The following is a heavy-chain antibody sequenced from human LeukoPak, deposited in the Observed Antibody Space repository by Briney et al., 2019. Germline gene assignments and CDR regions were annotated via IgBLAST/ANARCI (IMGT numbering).Heavy chain of an antibody. D-gene: IGHD3-9*01. CDR1: GYTFTGYY. CDR3: ARDGKHYDILTGYYPKNWFEP. CDR2: INPNSGGT. Sequence: ASVKVSCKASGYTFTGYYMHWVRQAPGQGLEWMGWINPNSGGTNYAQKFQGRVTMTRDTSISTAYMELSRLRSDDTAVYYCARDGKHYDILTGYYPKNWFEPWGQGTPVTVSS. J-gene: IGHJ5*02. V-gene: IGHV1-2*02.